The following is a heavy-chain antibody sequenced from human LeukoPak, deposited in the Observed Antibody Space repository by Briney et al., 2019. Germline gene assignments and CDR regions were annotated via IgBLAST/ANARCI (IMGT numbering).Heavy chain of an antibody. CDR1: GYSFTTYW. J-gene: IGHJ4*02. CDR3: ARFKQRSIAAPFDY. D-gene: IGHD6-6*01. CDR2: IYPGDSDT. V-gene: IGHV5-51*01. Sequence: GESPKISCKGSGYSFTTYWIGWVRQMPGKGLEWMGIIYPGDSDTRYSPSFEGQVTISADKSISTAYLQWSSLKASDTAMYYCARFKQRSIAAPFDYWGQGTLVTVSS.